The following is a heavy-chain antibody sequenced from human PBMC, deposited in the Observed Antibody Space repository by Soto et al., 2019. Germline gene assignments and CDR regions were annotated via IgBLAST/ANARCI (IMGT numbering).Heavy chain of an antibody. CDR3: AKELGGGSYWDSHYYGMDV. J-gene: IGHJ6*02. V-gene: IGHV3-23*01. CDR1: GFTFTSYA. Sequence: PGGSLRLSCAASGFTFTSYAMSWVRQAPGKGLEWVSAMSGSGGYTYYADSVKDRLTISRDSSKNTLYLQMKSLRAENTAVYYCAKELGGGSYWDSHYYGMDVWGQGTTVTVAS. CDR2: MSGSGGYT. D-gene: IGHD1-26*01.